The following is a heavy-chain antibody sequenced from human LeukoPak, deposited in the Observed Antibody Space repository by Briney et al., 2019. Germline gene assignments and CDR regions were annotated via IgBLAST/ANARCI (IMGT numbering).Heavy chain of an antibody. Sequence: GGSLRLSCAAPGFMFSSYDMNWVRKAPGKELEWVSYISSRDNIIYYADSVKGRFTISRDNAKNSLYLQMNSLRADDTAVYYCARENYDILTGPVPNWFDPWGQGTLVTVSS. CDR3: ARENYDILTGPVPNWFDP. D-gene: IGHD3-9*01. CDR1: GFMFSSYD. J-gene: IGHJ5*02. CDR2: ISSRDNII. V-gene: IGHV3-48*03.